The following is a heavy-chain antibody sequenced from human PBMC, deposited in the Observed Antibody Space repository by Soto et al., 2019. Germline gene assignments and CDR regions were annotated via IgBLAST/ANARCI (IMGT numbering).Heavy chain of an antibody. D-gene: IGHD2-2*01. Sequence: QVQLVQSGAEVKKPGASVKVSCKASGYTFTSYGISWVRQAPGQGLEWMGWISAYNGNTNYAQKLQGRVTMTTDTSTSTAYMELRSLRSDDTAVYYFARSGPCTSCYVCDFRNWFDPWGQGTLVTVSS. CDR2: ISAYNGNT. CDR1: GYTFTSYG. CDR3: ARSGPCTSCYVCDFRNWFDP. J-gene: IGHJ5*02. V-gene: IGHV1-18*01.